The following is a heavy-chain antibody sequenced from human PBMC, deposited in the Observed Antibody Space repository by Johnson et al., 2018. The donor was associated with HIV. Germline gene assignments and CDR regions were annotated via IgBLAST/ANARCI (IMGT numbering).Heavy chain of an antibody. CDR2: TWYDASYK. CDR1: GFTFSDYY. Sequence: QVQLVESGGGLVKPGGSLRLSCAASGFTFSDYYMSWIRQAPGKGLEWVAVTWYDASYKYCTDSVKGRFTISRDNSKNTLYLQMNSLRAEDTAVYYCAKGGGQLWFYIAFDIWGQGTMVTVSS. CDR3: AKGGGQLWFYIAFDI. V-gene: IGHV3-30*02. J-gene: IGHJ3*02. D-gene: IGHD5-18*01.